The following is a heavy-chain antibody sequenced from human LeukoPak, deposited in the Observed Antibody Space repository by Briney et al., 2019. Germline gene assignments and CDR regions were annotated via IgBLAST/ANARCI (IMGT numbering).Heavy chain of an antibody. CDR1: GGSISISNW. V-gene: IGHV4-4*02. CDR3: ARENPPPGKGDAFDI. Sequence: PSGTLPLTCAVSGGSISISNWYSWVRQPPGKGLEWIGEIYHTGSTNYNPSLKSRVTISVDKSKNQVSLKLSSVTAADTAVYYCARENPPPGKGDAFDIWGQGTMVTVSS. D-gene: IGHD1-14*01. CDR2: IYHTGST. J-gene: IGHJ3*02.